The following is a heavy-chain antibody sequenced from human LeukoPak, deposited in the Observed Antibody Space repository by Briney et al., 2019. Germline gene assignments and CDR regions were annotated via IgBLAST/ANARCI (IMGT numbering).Heavy chain of an antibody. CDR3: EKDGFYDFWSGYPNH. CDR1: GFNFSSYW. D-gene: IGHD3-3*01. Sequence: GWSMRLSCAASGFNFSSYWMHWVRQAPGKGLGWVSLINSDGSSTSYADSVKGRFTISRDNAKNTLYLQMNIQRAEDTAMYLCEKDGFYDFWSGYPNHWGQGTLVTVSS. V-gene: IGHV3-74*01. J-gene: IGHJ5*02. CDR2: INSDGSST.